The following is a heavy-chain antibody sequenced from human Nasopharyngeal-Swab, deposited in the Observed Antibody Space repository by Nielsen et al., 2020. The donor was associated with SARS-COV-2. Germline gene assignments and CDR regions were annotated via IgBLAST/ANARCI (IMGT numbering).Heavy chain of an antibody. J-gene: IGHJ4*02. Sequence: SETLSLTCTVSGSSISSSSYYWGWIRQPPGKGLEWIGSIYYSGSTYYNPSLKSRVTISVDTSKNQFSLKLSSVTAADTAVYYCARSDSTRSWGLYWGQGTLVTVSS. CDR3: ARSDSTRSWGLY. D-gene: IGHD3-16*01. V-gene: IGHV4-39*01. CDR1: GSSISSSSYY. CDR2: IYYSGST.